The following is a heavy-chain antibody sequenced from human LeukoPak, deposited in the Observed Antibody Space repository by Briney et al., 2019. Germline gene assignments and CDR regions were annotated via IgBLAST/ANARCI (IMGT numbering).Heavy chain of an antibody. Sequence: GGSLRLSCAASGFTFSSYAMHWVRQAPGKGLEWVAVISYDGSNKYYADSVKGRFTISRDNSKDTLYLQMNSLRAEDTAVYFCAKMGGGFGSGSSALNSFDYWGQGTLVTVSS. CDR3: AKMGGGFGSGSSALNSFDY. D-gene: IGHD3-10*01. V-gene: IGHV3-30-3*02. J-gene: IGHJ4*02. CDR2: ISYDGSNK. CDR1: GFTFSSYA.